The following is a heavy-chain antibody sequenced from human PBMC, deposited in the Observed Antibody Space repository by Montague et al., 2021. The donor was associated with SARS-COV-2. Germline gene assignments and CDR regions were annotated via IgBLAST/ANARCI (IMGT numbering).Heavy chain of an antibody. D-gene: IGHD3-10*01. CDR3: ARLGGSGSYLAFDY. CDR1: NGSISGHY. CDR2: IHYRGTT. Sequence: SETLSLTCTVSNGSISGHYWTWIRQSPGRGLEWLAYIHYRGTTDYNPSLKSRLTLSVDTSKNQFSLMLTSLTAADTAIYYCARLGGSGSYLAFDYWGQGTLVTVSS. J-gene: IGHJ4*02. V-gene: IGHV4-59*08.